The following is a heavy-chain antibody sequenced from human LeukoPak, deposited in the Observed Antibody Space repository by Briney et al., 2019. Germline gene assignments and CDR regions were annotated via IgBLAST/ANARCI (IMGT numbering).Heavy chain of an antibody. Sequence: ASVKVSCKASGYTFTSYDINWVRQATGQGLEWMGWMNPNSGNTGYAQKFQGRVTMTRNTSISTAYMELSSLRSEDTAVYYCASDSDFYCSGTTCHSPRVSDHWGQGTLVTVSS. CDR2: MNPNSGNT. CDR3: ASDSDFYCSGTTCHSPRVSDH. D-gene: IGHD2-15*01. CDR1: GYTFTSYD. J-gene: IGHJ4*02. V-gene: IGHV1-8*01.